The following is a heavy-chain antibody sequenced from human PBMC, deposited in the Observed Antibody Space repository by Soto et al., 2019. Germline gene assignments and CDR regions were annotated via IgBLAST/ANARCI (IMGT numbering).Heavy chain of an antibody. CDR3: ARENSRISPRRFQH. CDR2: ISPAGTNQ. V-gene: IGHV3-30-3*01. CDR1: GFIFSDYA. J-gene: IGHJ1*01. Sequence: GGSLRLSCVASGFIFSDYAMHWARQAPGKGLEWVALISPAGTNQYYADSAKGRFTISRDNSKNTLYLQMNSLRPEDTGLYYCARENSRISPRRFQHWGQGTLVTVSS. D-gene: IGHD6-6*01.